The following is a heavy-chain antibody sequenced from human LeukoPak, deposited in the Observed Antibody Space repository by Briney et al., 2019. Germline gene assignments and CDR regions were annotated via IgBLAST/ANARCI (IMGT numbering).Heavy chain of an antibody. V-gene: IGHV1-18*01. D-gene: IGHD6-13*01. CDR2: ISAYNGNT. Sequence: ASVKVSCKASGYTFISYGISWVRQAPGQGLEWMGWISAYNGNTNYAQKLQGRVTMTTDTSTSTVYMELRSLRSDDTAVYYCARTTGSSWIPDYWGQGTLVTVSS. CDR3: ARTTGSSWIPDY. CDR1: GYTFISYG. J-gene: IGHJ4*02.